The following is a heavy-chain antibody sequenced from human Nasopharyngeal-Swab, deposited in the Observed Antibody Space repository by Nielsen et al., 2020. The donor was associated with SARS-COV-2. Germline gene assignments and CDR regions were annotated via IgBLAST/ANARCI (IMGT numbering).Heavy chain of an antibody. D-gene: IGHD1-1*01. CDR2: IKPDGSEK. V-gene: IGHV3-7*01. Sequence: VRQAPGKGLEWAAHIKPDGSEKYYADSVKGRFTISRDNGKNVLYLQMDKLRTEDTAVYYCTRDLDYWGRGTLVTVSS. J-gene: IGHJ4*02. CDR3: TRDLDY.